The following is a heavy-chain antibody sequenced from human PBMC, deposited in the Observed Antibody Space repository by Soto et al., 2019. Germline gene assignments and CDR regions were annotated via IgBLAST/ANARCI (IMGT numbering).Heavy chain of an antibody. CDR2: ISAYNGNT. D-gene: IGHD2-2*01. V-gene: IGHV1-18*01. CDR1: GYTFTSYG. Sequence: VQLVQSGAEVKKPGASVKVSCKASGYTFTSYGISWVRQAPGQGLEWVGWISAYNGNTNYSQKLQGRVTMTTDTSTSTAYMELRSLRSDDTAGYYCARDLTSDIVEVPAAMLDYWGQGPLVTVSS. J-gene: IGHJ4*02. CDR3: ARDLTSDIVEVPAAMLDY.